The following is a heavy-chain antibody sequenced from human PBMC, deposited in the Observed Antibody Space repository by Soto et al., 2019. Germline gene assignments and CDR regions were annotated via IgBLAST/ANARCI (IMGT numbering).Heavy chain of an antibody. V-gene: IGHV1-58*01. J-gene: IGHJ4*02. CDR3: AADWTNRPFDF. CDR1: GFTLTSAD. CDR2: IVGGSGST. D-gene: IGHD2-8*01. Sequence: QMQLVQSGPEVKKPGTSVKVSCKASGFTLTSADVQWVRQTRGQRLEWIGWIVGGSGSTNYAQQFQGRLAITRDMSTSTLYMELSSLRSEDTAVYYCAADWTNRPFDFWGQGTLVTVSS.